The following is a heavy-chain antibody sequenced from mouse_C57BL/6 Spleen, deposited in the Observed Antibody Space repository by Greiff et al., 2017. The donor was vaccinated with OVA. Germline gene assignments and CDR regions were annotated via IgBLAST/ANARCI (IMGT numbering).Heavy chain of an antibody. CDR1: GFTFSDFY. Sequence: EVQGVESGGGLVQSGRSLRLSCATSGFTFSDFYMEWVRQAPGKGLEWIAASRNKANDYTTEYSASVKGRFIVSRDTSQSLLYLQMNVLRAEDTAIYFCARNYYGSSYDWYFDVWGTGTTVTVSS. J-gene: IGHJ1*03. D-gene: IGHD1-1*01. CDR3: ARNYYGSSYDWYFDV. V-gene: IGHV7-1*01. CDR2: SRNKANDYTT.